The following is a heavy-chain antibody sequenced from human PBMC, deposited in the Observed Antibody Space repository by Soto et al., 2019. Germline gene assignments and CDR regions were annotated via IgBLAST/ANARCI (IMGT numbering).Heavy chain of an antibody. J-gene: IGHJ6*03. D-gene: IGHD3-3*01. CDR3: ARGILRFLEWYQYYYMDV. CDR1: GYTFTSYD. Sequence: ASVKVSCKASGYTFTSYDINWVRQATGQGLEWMGWMNPNSGNTGYAQKFQGRVTMTRNTSISTAYMELSSLRSEDTAVYYCARGILRFLEWYQYYYMDVWGKGTTVTVSS. CDR2: MNPNSGNT. V-gene: IGHV1-8*01.